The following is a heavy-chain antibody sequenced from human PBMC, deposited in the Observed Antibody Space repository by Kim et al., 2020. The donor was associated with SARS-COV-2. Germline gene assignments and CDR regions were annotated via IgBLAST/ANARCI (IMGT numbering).Heavy chain of an antibody. D-gene: IGHD6-19*01. CDR2: ISGSGGST. CDR1: GFTFSSYA. Sequence: GGSLRLSCAASGFTFSSYAMSWVRQAPGKGLEWVSAISGSGGSTYYADSVKGRFTISRDNSKNTLYLQMNSLRAEDTAVYYCAKDVGLAVAEWEDWYFDLWGRGTLVTVSS. CDR3: AKDVGLAVAEWEDWYFDL. J-gene: IGHJ2*01. V-gene: IGHV3-23*01.